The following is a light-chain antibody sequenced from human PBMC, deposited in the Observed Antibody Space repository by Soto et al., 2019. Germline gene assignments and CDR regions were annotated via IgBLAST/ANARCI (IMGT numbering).Light chain of an antibody. CDR3: SSYTSGSTYV. V-gene: IGLV2-14*03. Sequence: QSVLTQPASVSGSPGQSITISCTGTSGDVGGYNYVSWYQQHPGKAPELMIYDVSSRPSGVSSRFSGSKSGNTASLTISGLLAEDEADYYCSSYTSGSTYVFGTGTKVTVL. J-gene: IGLJ1*01. CDR1: SGDVGGYNY. CDR2: DVS.